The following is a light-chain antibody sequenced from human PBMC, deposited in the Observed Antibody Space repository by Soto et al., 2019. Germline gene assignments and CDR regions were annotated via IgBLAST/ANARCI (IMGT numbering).Light chain of an antibody. CDR2: AVS. Sequence: QSALTQPASVPGSPGQSITISCTGTSSDVGASIFVSWYQQHPGKAPKLMIYAVSSRPSGVSYRFSGSKSGNTASLTISGLQAEDEADYYCSSYTTNSSYVFGTGTKLTVL. CDR1: SSDVGASIF. CDR3: SSYTTNSSYV. J-gene: IGLJ1*01. V-gene: IGLV2-14*01.